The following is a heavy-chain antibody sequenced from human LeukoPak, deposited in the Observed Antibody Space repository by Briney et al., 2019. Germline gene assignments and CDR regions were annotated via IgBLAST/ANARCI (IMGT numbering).Heavy chain of an antibody. CDR3: AKGDSGWYGFDY. V-gene: IGHV3-9*03. Sequence: GGSLRLSCAASGFTFDDYAMHWVRQAPGKGLEWVSGISWNSGSIGYADSVKGRFTISRDNAKNSLYLQMNSLRAEDMALYYCAKGDSGWYGFDYWGQGTLVTVSS. CDR1: GFTFDDYA. CDR2: ISWNSGSI. J-gene: IGHJ4*02. D-gene: IGHD6-19*01.